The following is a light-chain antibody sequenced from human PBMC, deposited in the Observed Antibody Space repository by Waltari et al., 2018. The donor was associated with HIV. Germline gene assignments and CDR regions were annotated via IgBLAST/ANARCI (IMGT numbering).Light chain of an antibody. CDR2: FDL. J-gene: IGLJ2*01. CDR1: NIESKS. Sequence: YELTQPPSVSVAPGQTAMITCGGNNIESKSVQWYQQKPGQAPVLVISFDLDRPSGIPERVCGSVSGNTATLTISRVDAGDEADYYCQVWDRSSDQVIFGGGTKLTVL. V-gene: IGLV3-21*04. CDR3: QVWDRSSDQVI.